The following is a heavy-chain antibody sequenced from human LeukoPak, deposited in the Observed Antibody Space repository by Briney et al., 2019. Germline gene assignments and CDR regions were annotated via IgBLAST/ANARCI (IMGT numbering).Heavy chain of an antibody. D-gene: IGHD3-22*01. CDR3: ARDPVSYYYDSSGPN. CDR2: INSDGSST. Sequence: PGGSLRLSCAASGFTFSSYWMHWVRQAPGKGLVWVPRINSDGSSTSYADSVKGRFTISRDNAKNTLYLQMNSLRAEDTAVYYCARDPVSYYYDSSGPNWGQGTLVTVSS. CDR1: GFTFSSYW. V-gene: IGHV3-74*01. J-gene: IGHJ4*02.